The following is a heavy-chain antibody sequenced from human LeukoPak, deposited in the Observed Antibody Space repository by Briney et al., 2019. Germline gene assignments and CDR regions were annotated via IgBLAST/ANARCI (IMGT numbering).Heavy chain of an antibody. V-gene: IGHV4-39*07. Sequence: PSETLSLTCTVSGGSISSSSYYWGWIRQPPGKGLEWIGSIYYSGSTYYNPSLKSRVTISVDTSKNQFSLKLSSVTAADTAVYYCARDRITMIVVVHFDLWGRGTLVTVSS. J-gene: IGHJ2*01. CDR1: GGSISSSSYY. CDR3: ARDRITMIVVVHFDL. D-gene: IGHD3-22*01. CDR2: IYYSGST.